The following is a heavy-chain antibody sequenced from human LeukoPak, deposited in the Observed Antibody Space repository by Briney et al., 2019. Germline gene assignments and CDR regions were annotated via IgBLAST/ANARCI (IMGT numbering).Heavy chain of an antibody. CDR1: GSSISSYY. V-gene: IGHV4-34*01. Sequence: PSETLSLTCSVSGSSISSYYWSWIRQPPGKGLEWIGEINHSGSTNYNPSLKSRVTISVDTSKNQFSLKLSSVTAADTAVYYCARVGSWGGYFDWLSYFDYWGQGTLVTVSS. CDR3: ARVGSWGGYFDWLSYFDY. D-gene: IGHD3-9*01. J-gene: IGHJ4*02. CDR2: INHSGST.